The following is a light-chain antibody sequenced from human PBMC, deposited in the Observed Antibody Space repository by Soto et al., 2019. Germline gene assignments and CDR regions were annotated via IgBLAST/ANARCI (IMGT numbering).Light chain of an antibody. CDR3: QLYNSYSPWT. Sequence: DIQMTQSPSTLSASVGDRVTITCRASQSISSWLAWYQQKPGKAPKLLIYDASSLESGVPSRFSGSGSGTEFTLTISSLQPDDFATYDCQLYNSYSPWTVGYGTKVEIK. CDR2: DAS. CDR1: QSISSW. V-gene: IGKV1-5*01. J-gene: IGKJ1*01.